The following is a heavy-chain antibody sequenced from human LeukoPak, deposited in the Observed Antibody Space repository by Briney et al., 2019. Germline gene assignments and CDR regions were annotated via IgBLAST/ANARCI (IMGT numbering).Heavy chain of an antibody. J-gene: IGHJ4*02. Sequence: SVKVSCKASGGTFSSYAISWVRQAPEQGLEWMGRIIPIFGTANYAQKFQGRVTITTDESTSTAYMELSSLRSEDTAVYYCARDKNPGYSYGYVGDYWGQGTLVTVSS. V-gene: IGHV1-69*05. CDR1: GGTFSSYA. CDR2: IIPIFGTA. CDR3: ARDKNPGYSYGYVGDY. D-gene: IGHD5-18*01.